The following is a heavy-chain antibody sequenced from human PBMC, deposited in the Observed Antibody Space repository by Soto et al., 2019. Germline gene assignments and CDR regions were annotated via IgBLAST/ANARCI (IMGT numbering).Heavy chain of an antibody. J-gene: IGHJ6*02. D-gene: IGHD1-26*01. CDR3: ASDLVGASDSYGLDV. CDR2: ISGSGGST. Sequence: WGSLRLSCAASGFTFSSYAMSWVRQAGGKGLEWVSAISGSGGSTYYADSVRGRFIISRDNSKNRLYLQMNSLRAEDTAVYYCASDLVGASDSYGLDVWGQGTPVTVS. CDR1: GFTFSSYA. V-gene: IGHV3-23*01.